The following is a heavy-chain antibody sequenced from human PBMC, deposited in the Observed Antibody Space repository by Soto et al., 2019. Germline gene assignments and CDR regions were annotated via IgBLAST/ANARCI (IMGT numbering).Heavy chain of an antibody. Sequence: GGSLRLCCAACGVTVSSYGMHWARKAPGKGLEWVAVIWYDGSNKVYADSVKGRFTISRDNSKNTLYLQMNSLRAEDTAVYYCARVDRIAVAGTAFDIWGQGTIVTVSS. CDR3: ARVDRIAVAGTAFDI. V-gene: IGHV3-33*01. D-gene: IGHD6-19*01. J-gene: IGHJ3*02. CDR2: IWYDGSNK. CDR1: GVTVSSYG.